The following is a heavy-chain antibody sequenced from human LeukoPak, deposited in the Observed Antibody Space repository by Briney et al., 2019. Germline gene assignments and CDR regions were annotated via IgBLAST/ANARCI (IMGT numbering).Heavy chain of an antibody. J-gene: IGHJ4*02. D-gene: IGHD3-10*01. CDR3: AREFITMVRGVRYFGY. V-gene: IGHV3-30-3*01. CDR2: ISYDGSNK. Sequence: GGSLRLSCAASGFTFSSYAMHWVRQAPGKGLEWVAVISYDGSNKYYADSVKGRFTISRDNSKNTLYLQMNSLRAEDTAEYYCAREFITMVRGVRYFGYWGQGTLVTVSS. CDR1: GFTFSSYA.